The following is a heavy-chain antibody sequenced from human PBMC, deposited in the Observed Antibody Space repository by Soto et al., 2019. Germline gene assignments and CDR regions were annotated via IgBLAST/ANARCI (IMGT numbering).Heavy chain of an antibody. Sequence: QVQLVQSGAEVKKPGASVKVSCKASGYTFTSYGISWVRQAPGQGLEWMGWISAYNGNTNYAQKLQGRVTMTTDTSTSTGYMELRSLRSDDTAVYYCARDSGGDYLNYYYGMDVWGQGTTVTVSS. CDR1: GYTFTSYG. J-gene: IGHJ6*02. D-gene: IGHD4-17*01. V-gene: IGHV1-18*01. CDR2: ISAYNGNT. CDR3: ARDSGGDYLNYYYGMDV.